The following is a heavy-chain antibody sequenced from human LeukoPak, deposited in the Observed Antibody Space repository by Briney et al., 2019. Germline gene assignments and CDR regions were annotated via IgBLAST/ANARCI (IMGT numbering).Heavy chain of an antibody. CDR1: GGSISSSSYC. CDR3: VRHSRGEGTPSDY. CDR2: IYYSGST. D-gene: IGHD3-10*01. V-gene: IGHV4-39*01. Sequence: KASETLSLTCTVSGGSISSSSYCWGWIRQPPGKGLKWIGSIYYSGSTYYNPSLKSRVTISVDTSKNQFSLKLSSVTAADTAVYYCVRHSRGEGTPSDYWGQGTLVTVSS. J-gene: IGHJ4*02.